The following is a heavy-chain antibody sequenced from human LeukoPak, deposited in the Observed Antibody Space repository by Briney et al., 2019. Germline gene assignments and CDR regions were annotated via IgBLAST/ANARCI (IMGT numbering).Heavy chain of an antibody. J-gene: IGHJ4*02. D-gene: IGHD3-10*01. CDR1: GGSTSSYY. V-gene: IGHV4-59*01. CDR3: ASPASGSGSSRLDY. Sequence: SETLSLTCTVSGGSTSSYYWSWIRQPPGKGLEWIGYVYYSGSTNYNPSLKSRVTISVDTSKNQFSLKLSSVTAADTAVYYCASPASGSGSSRLDYWGQGTLVTVSS. CDR2: VYYSGST.